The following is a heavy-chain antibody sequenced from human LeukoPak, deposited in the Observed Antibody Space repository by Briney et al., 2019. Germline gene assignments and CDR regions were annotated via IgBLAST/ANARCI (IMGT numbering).Heavy chain of an antibody. Sequence: PSQTRSLTWTVSGGSISRGGYYWSRIRQHPVKGLEWIAHIYYSGSTYYNPSLKSRVTISVDTSKNQFSLKLSSVTAADTAAYYCARGLPHDPRMTTVTCYFDYWGQGTLVTVSS. J-gene: IGHJ4*02. CDR3: ARGLPHDPRMTTVTCYFDY. V-gene: IGHV4-31*02. D-gene: IGHD4-17*01. CDR1: GGSISRGGYY. CDR2: IYYSGST.